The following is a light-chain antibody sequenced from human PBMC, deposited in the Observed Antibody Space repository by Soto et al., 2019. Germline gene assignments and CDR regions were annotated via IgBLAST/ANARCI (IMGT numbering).Light chain of an antibody. J-gene: IGLJ3*02. Sequence: QSVLTQPPSASGTPGQRVTISCSGSSSNIGSNTVNWYQQLPGTAPKLLIYSNNQRPSGVPDRFSGSKSGTSPSLAISGLQSEDEADYYCAARDDSLNGWVFGGGTQLTVL. CDR2: SNN. CDR3: AARDDSLNGWV. V-gene: IGLV1-44*01. CDR1: SSNIGSNT.